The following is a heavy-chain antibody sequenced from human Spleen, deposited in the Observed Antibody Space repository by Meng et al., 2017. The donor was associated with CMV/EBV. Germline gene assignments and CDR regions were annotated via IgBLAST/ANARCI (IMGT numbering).Heavy chain of an antibody. V-gene: IGHV3-21*01. D-gene: IGHD3-10*01. Sequence: EVQLVESWGXLVKPGGXRRLSCAASGFTFSSYSMNWVRQAPGKGLEWVSSISSSSSYIYYADSVKGRFTISRDNAKNSLYLQMNSLRAEDTAVYYCASCIIGPIDPGGPGTLVTVSS. CDR1: GFTFSSYS. CDR3: ASCIIGPIDP. CDR2: ISSSSSYI. J-gene: IGHJ5*02.